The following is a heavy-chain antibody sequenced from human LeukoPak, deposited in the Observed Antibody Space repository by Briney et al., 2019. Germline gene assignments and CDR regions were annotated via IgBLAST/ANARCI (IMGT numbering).Heavy chain of an antibody. CDR3: ARGYSSSWPLDY. V-gene: IGHV4-4*07. D-gene: IGHD6-13*01. CDR2: IYTSGST. CDR1: GGSISSYY. Sequence: SETLSLTCTVSGGSISSYYWSWIRQPAGKGLEWIGRIYTSGSTNYNPSLKSRVTISVDKSKNQFSLKLSSVTAADTAVYYCARGYSSSWPLDYWGQGTLVSVSS. J-gene: IGHJ4*02.